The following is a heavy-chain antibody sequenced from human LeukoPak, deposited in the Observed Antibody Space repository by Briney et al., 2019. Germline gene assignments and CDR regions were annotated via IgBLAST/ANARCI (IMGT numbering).Heavy chain of an antibody. V-gene: IGHV3-33*01. CDR2: VWHDGGNE. CDR3: VREPEYMGWFDN. D-gene: IGHD6-6*01. J-gene: IGHJ4*02. CDR1: RSAFSSNA. Sequence: GGSLRLSCAASRSAFSSNAMHWVRQAPGKGLEWVAAVWHDGGNEFYADSVKGRFTISRDNSKNTLYLQMNDLRAEDTAVYYCVREPEYMGWFDNWGQGTLVTVSP.